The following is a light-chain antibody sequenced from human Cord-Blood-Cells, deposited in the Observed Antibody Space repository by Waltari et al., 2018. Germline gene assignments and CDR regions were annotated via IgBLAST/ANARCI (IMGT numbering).Light chain of an antibody. Sequence: QSDMTQPASVSGSPGQSITISCTGTSTDVGGYKYVSWYQQHPGKAPKLMIYDVSNRPSGVSNRFSGSKSGNTASLTISGLQAEDEADYYCSSYTSSSTLVVFGGGTKLTVL. CDR2: DVS. CDR1: STDVGGYKY. CDR3: SSYTSSSTLVV. J-gene: IGLJ2*01. V-gene: IGLV2-14*01.